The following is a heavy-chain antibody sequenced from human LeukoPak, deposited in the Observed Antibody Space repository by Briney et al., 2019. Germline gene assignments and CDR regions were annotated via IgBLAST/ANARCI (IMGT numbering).Heavy chain of an antibody. J-gene: IGHJ4*02. CDR3: TRDLVGATSDF. D-gene: IGHD1-26*01. Sequence: GGSLXLSXAASGFIFTTYWMHWVREAPGKGLVWVARINIDGSSTYYADSVKGRFTISRDNAKNTLYLQMNSLRAEDTAVYYCTRDLVGATSDFWGQGTLVTVSS. V-gene: IGHV3-74*01. CDR1: GFIFTTYW. CDR2: INIDGSST.